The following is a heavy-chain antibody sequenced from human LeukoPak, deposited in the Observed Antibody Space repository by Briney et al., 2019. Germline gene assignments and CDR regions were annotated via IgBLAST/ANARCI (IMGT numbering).Heavy chain of an antibody. D-gene: IGHD2/OR15-2a*01. J-gene: IGHJ6*02. CDR2: INHSGST. V-gene: IGHV4-34*01. CDR1: GGSFSGYY. Sequence: SETLSLTCAVYGGSFSGYYWSWIRQPPGKGLEWIGEINHSGSTNYNPSLKSRVTISVDTSKNQFSLKLSSVTAADTAVYYCARALGLPYYYYGMDVWGQGTTVTVSS. CDR3: ARALGLPYYYYGMDV.